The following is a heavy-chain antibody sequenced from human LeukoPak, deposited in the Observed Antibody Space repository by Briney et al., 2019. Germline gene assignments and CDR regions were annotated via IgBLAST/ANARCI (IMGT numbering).Heavy chain of an antibody. CDR2: IVVGSVNT. D-gene: IGHD3-16*01. CDR1: GFTFSSSA. Sequence: ASVKVSCKASGFTFSSSAVQWVRQARGQRLEWIGWIVVGSVNTNYAQKFQERVTITRDMSTSTAYMELSSLRSGDTAVYYCAASPGTVGAFDIWGQGSMVTVSS. V-gene: IGHV1-58*01. J-gene: IGHJ3*02. CDR3: AASPGTVGAFDI.